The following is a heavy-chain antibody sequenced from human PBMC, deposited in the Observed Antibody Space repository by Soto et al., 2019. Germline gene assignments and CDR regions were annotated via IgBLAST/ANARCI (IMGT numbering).Heavy chain of an antibody. D-gene: IGHD3-10*01. Sequence: QVQLVQSGAEVKKPGASVKVSCKASGYTFTSYDINWVRQATGQGLEWMGWMNPNSGNTGYAQKFQGRVTMTRNTSISTVYMELSSLGSEDTAVYYCAREALLGLPIGKGGVDYWGQGTLVTVSS. CDR3: AREALLGLPIGKGGVDY. J-gene: IGHJ4*02. CDR2: MNPNSGNT. V-gene: IGHV1-8*01. CDR1: GYTFTSYD.